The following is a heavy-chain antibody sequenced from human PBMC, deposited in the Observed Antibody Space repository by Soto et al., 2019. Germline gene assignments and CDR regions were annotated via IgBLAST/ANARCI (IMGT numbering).Heavy chain of an antibody. J-gene: IGHJ4*02. Sequence: EVQLLESGGGLVQPGGSLRLSCAASGFTFSTYAMSWVRQAPGKGLKLVSGISGSGDYTYYRDSLKGRFTISRDNSKNTLYLHMSSLRAEDTAVYFCAKDWGEELVGGYYFDYWGQGALVTVSS. V-gene: IGHV3-23*01. CDR3: AKDWGEELVGGYYFDY. CDR2: ISGSGDYT. CDR1: GFTFSTYA. D-gene: IGHD3-16*01.